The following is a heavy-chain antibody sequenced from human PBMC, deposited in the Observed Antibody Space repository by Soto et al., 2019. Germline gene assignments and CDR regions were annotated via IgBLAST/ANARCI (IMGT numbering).Heavy chain of an antibody. V-gene: IGHV3-30*18. CDR2: ISYDGSNK. D-gene: IGHD5-18*01. CDR1: GFAFISYG. CDR3: AKDLRWLHLDY. Sequence: PWGSLRLSCAASGFAFISYGIHLFRQAPCKGLEWVAVISYDGSNKYYADSVKGRFTISRDNSKNTLYLQMNSLRAEDTAVYYCAKDLRWLHLDYWGQGTLVTVSS. J-gene: IGHJ4*02.